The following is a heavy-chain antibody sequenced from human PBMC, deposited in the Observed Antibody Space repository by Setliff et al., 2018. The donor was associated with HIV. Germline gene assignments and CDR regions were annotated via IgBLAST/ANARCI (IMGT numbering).Heavy chain of an antibody. CDR1: DDSIRSSH. V-gene: IGHV4-59*12. CDR2: ICDSGRNT. J-gene: IGHJ6*03. Sequence: PSETLSLTCSVSDDSIRSSHWNWVRLPPGKGLEWIGVICDSGRNTDYNPSLKSRVTMSLDTSKNQFSLTLTSVTAADTAVYYCARYRDGYNQWGYYYYYMDVWGKGTTVTVSS. CDR3: ARYRDGYNQWGYYYYYMDV. D-gene: IGHD5-12*01.